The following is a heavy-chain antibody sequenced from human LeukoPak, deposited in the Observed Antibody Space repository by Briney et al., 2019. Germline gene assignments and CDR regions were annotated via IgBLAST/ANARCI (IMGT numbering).Heavy chain of an antibody. CDR2: IYYSGST. D-gene: IGHD4-23*01. V-gene: IGHV4-61*08. Sequence: SETLSLTCTVSGGSISSGGYYWNWIRQPPGKGLEWIGYIYYSGSTNYNPSLKSRVTISVDTSKNQFSLKLSSVTAADTAVYYCARAPPSYGGNSYYFDYWGQGTLVTVSS. CDR1: GGSISSGGYY. J-gene: IGHJ4*02. CDR3: ARAPPSYGGNSYYFDY.